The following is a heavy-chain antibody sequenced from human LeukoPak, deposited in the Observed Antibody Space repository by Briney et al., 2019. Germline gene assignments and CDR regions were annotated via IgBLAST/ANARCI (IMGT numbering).Heavy chain of an antibody. CDR2: TKPDGSDK. V-gene: IGHV3-7*01. D-gene: IGHD3-16*01. J-gene: IGHJ3*02. CDR1: GFIFSDYW. CDR3: ATEWGYAFDI. Sequence: GGSLRLSCAASGFIFSDYWMSWVRQAPGKGLEWVANTKPDGSDKYYVDSVKGRFTISRDNAQNSLYLQMNSLRAEDTAVYFCATEWGYAFDIWGQGTMVTVSS.